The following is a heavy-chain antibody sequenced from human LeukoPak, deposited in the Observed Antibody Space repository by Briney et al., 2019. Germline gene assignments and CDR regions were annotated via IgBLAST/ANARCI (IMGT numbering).Heavy chain of an antibody. J-gene: IGHJ6*02. CDR1: GFTFSSYW. CDR2: INSDGSST. V-gene: IGHV3-74*01. CDR3: ARDPGYYYYYGMDV. Sequence: GGSLRLSCAASGFTFSSYWMHWVRQARGKGLVWVSRINSDGSSTSYADSVKGRFTISRDNAKNTLYLQMNSLRAEDTAVYYCARDPGYYYYYGMDVWGQGTTVTVSS.